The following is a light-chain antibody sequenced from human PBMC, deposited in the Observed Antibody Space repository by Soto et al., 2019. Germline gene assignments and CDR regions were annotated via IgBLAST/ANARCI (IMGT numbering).Light chain of an antibody. Sequence: QSVLTQPPSVSGAPGQRVTISCTGSSSNIGAGYDVHWYQQLPGTAPKLLIFGNGNRPSGVPDRFSGSKSDTSASLAITGLQAEDEADYYCQSYDSTLDARYVFGTGTKVTVL. J-gene: IGLJ1*01. CDR3: QSYDSTLDARYV. V-gene: IGLV1-40*01. CDR1: SSNIGAGYD. CDR2: GNG.